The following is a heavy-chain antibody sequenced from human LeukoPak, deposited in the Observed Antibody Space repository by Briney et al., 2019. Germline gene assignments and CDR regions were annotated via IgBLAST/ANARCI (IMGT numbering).Heavy chain of an antibody. Sequence: GGSLRLSCAASGFTFSTYSINWVRQAPGKGLEWVSYISGSRTTIYYADSVKGRFTISRDNAKNSLYLQMNSLRDEDTAVYYCAKDLVGATASWGQGTLVTVSS. CDR2: ISGSRTTI. V-gene: IGHV3-48*02. J-gene: IGHJ5*02. CDR1: GFTFSTYS. CDR3: AKDLVGATAS. D-gene: IGHD1-26*01.